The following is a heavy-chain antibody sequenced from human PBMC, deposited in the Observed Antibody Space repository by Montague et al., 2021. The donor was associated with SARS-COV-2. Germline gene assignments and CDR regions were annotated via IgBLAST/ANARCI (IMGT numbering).Heavy chain of an antibody. D-gene: IGHD5-12*01. CDR1: GRSFSGYY. Sequence: SETLSLTCAVYGRSFSGYYWSWIRQPPGKGLEWIGEINHSGSTNYNPSLKSRVTISVDTSKNQFSLKLSSVTAADTAVYYCAGEVGRGYSGYEGEYWGQGTLVTVSS. J-gene: IGHJ4*02. CDR2: INHSGST. CDR3: AGEVGRGYSGYEGEY. V-gene: IGHV4-34*01.